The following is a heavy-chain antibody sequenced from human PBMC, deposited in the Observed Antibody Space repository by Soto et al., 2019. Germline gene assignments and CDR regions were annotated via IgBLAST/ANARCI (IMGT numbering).Heavy chain of an antibody. CDR2: IFYSGST. J-gene: IGHJ5*02. CDR1: GGSISTSRSY. D-gene: IGHD2-21*01. CDR3: ARQPTTGDTDLWFGP. V-gene: IGHV4-39*01. Sequence: SETLSLTCNVSGGSISTSRSYWAWIRQPPGKGLEWLANIFYSGSTYYNPSLASRVTVSVDTSKNEFSLKLRSVTAADMAVYYCARQPTTGDTDLWFGPWGQGTLVTVSS.